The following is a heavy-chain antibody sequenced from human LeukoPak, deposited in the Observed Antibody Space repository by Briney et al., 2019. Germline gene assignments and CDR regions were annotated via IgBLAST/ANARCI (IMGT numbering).Heavy chain of an antibody. J-gene: IGHJ4*02. CDR1: GGPISSGGYY. CDR2: IYYSGST. D-gene: IGHD3-9*01. CDR3: ARVGRYFDWFYDY. V-gene: IGHV4-31*03. Sequence: SQTLSLTCTVSGGPISSGGYYWSWIRQHPGKGLEWIGYIYYSGSTYYNPSLKSRVTISVDTSKNQFSLKLSSVTAADTAVYYCARVGRYFDWFYDYWGQGTLVTVSS.